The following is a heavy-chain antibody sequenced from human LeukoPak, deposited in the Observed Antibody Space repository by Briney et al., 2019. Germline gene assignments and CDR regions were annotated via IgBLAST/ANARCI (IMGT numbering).Heavy chain of an antibody. Sequence: GASVKVSCKASGYTFTGYYMHWVRQAPGQGLEWMGRINPNSGGTNYAQKFQGRVTMTRDTSISTAYMELSSLRSEDTAAYYCARDSHYYDSSGPPGNYYYGMDVWGQGTTVTVSS. V-gene: IGHV1-2*06. CDR3: ARDSHYYDSSGPPGNYYYGMDV. J-gene: IGHJ6*02. D-gene: IGHD3-22*01. CDR2: INPNSGGT. CDR1: GYTFTGYY.